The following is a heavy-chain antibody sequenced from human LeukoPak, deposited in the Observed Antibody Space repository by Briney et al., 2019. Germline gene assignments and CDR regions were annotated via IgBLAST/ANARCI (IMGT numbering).Heavy chain of an antibody. CDR2: IYPGDSDT. CDR1: GYSFTSYW. V-gene: IGHV5-51*01. J-gene: IGHJ4*02. CDR3: ARGGYFDPYYFDY. D-gene: IGHD3-9*01. Sequence: GGSLKISCKGSGYSFTSYWIGGVRQVPGKGLGGMGIIYPGDSDTRYSPSFQGQVTISADKSISTAYLQWSSLKASDTAMYYCARGGYFDPYYFDYWGQGTLVTVSS.